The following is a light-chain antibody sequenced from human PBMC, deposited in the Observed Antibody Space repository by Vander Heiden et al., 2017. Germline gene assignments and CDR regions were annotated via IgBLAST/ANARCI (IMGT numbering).Light chain of an antibody. CDR1: QSVSSSY. Sequence: DIVFSQSPGTLSLSPGERATLSCRASQSVSSSYLAWYQQKPGQAPRLLIYGASSRATGIPDRFSGSGSGTDFTLTISRLEPEDFAVYYCQQYGSSPKYTFGQGTKLEIK. CDR3: QQYGSSPKYT. J-gene: IGKJ2*01. CDR2: GAS. V-gene: IGKV3-20*01.